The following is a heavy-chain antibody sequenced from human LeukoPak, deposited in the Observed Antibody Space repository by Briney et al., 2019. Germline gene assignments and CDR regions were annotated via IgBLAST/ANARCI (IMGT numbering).Heavy chain of an antibody. CDR2: IYYSGST. Sequence: SETLSLTCTVSGGSISSSSYYWGWIRQPPGKGLEWIGSIYYSGSTYYNPSLKSRVTISVDTSKNQFSLKLSSVTAADTAVYYCARVYLSQQLVPGLDYWGQGTLVTVSS. CDR3: ARVYLSQQLVPGLDY. J-gene: IGHJ4*02. D-gene: IGHD6-13*01. V-gene: IGHV4-39*01. CDR1: GGSISSSSYY.